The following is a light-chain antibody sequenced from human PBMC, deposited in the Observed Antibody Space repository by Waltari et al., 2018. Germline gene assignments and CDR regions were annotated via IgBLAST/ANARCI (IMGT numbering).Light chain of an antibody. CDR1: GSNLGAGHD. Sequence: QSVLTQPPSVSGAPEQGVTISCTGGGSNLGAGHDVHWDQQFPGTAPKLLIFTSTNRPSGVPDRFSGSRSGASASLAITGLQAEDEGYYYCQSFDTSLSVIFGGGTKLTVL. CDR2: TST. V-gene: IGLV1-40*01. CDR3: QSFDTSLSVI. J-gene: IGLJ2*01.